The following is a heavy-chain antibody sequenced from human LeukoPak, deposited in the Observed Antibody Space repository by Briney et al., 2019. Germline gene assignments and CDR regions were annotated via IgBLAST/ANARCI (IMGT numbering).Heavy chain of an antibody. CDR3: VRESNYHGSGTGWFDP. CDR2: IYYSGST. CDR1: GGSISSGGYS. J-gene: IGHJ5*02. V-gene: IGHV4-30-4*07. D-gene: IGHD3-10*01. Sequence: SETLSLTCAVSGGSISSGGYSWSWIRQPPGKGLEWIGYIYYSGSTYYNPSLKSRVTISVDTSKNQFSLKLSSVTAADTAVYYCVRESNYHGSGTGWFDPWGQGTLVTVSS.